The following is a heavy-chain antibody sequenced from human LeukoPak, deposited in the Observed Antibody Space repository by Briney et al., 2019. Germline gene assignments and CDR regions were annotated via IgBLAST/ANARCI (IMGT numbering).Heavy chain of an antibody. CDR3: ARRYYDILTGYYTHFDY. CDR2: INAGNGNT. D-gene: IGHD3-9*01. J-gene: IGHJ4*02. V-gene: IGHV1-3*01. CDR1: GYTFTSYA. Sequence: ASVKVSCKASGYTFTSYAMHWVRQAPGQRLEWMGWINAGNGNTKYSQKLQGRVTMTTDTSTSTAYMELRSLRSDDTAVYYCARRYYDILTGYYTHFDYWGQGTLVTVSS.